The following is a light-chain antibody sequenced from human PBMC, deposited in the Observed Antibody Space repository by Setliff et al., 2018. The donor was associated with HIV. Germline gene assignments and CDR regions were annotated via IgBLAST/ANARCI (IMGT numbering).Light chain of an antibody. CDR2: DVT. CDR1: SNDIGLYNF. CDR3: SSFTGTRKFV. V-gene: IGLV2-14*03. J-gene: IGLJ1*01. Sequence: QSVLTQPASVSGSPGQSITISCTGTSNDIGLYNFVSWYQQHPGKVPQLIIFDVTIRPSGVSIRFSGSKSGNTASLTISGLQAEDEADYYCSSFTGTRKFVFGTGTKVTVL.